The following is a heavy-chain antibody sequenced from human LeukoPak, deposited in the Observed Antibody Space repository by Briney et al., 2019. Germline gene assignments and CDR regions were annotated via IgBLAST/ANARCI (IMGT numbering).Heavy chain of an antibody. CDR1: GFTFSNHA. V-gene: IGHV3-23*01. CDR2: ISGSGGIT. CDR3: AKTRGPEGSSYYIMDV. D-gene: IGHD2/OR15-2a*01. J-gene: IGHJ6*02. Sequence: AGGSLRLSCAASGFTFSNHAMTWVRQAPGKGLQWVSGISGSGGITYYADSVKGRFTISRDNSKNTLYLQMNSLRAEDTAVYYCAKTRGPEGSSYYIMDVWGQGTTVTVSS.